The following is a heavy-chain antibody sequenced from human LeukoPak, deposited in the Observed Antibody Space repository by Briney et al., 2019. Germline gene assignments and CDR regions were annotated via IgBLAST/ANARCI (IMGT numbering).Heavy chain of an antibody. J-gene: IGHJ3*02. CDR1: GFTVSSNY. V-gene: IGHV3-66*01. CDR2: IYGGGST. Sequence: GGSLRLSCAASGFTVSSNYMSWVRQAPGKGLEWVSVIYGGGSTYYADSVKGRFTISRDNSKNTLYLQMNSLRAEDTAVYYCARDFVGVGATIHDAFDIWGQGTMVTVSS. D-gene: IGHD1-26*01. CDR3: ARDFVGVGATIHDAFDI.